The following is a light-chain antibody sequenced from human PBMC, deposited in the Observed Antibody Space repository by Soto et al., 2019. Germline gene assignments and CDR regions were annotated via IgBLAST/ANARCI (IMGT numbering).Light chain of an antibody. J-gene: IGKJ4*01. CDR1: QSLSSSY. CDR2: GAS. CDR3: QQYDSSPLP. V-gene: IGKV3-20*01. Sequence: EIVLTQSPGTLSLSPGERATLSCRASQSLSSSYLAWYKQKPGQAPRLLIYGASSRATGIPDRFSGSGSGTEFSLNISRLETEDFAVYYCQQYDSSPLPFGGGTKVEIK.